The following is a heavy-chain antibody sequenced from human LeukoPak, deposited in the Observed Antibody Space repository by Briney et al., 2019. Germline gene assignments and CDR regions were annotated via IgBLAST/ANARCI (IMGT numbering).Heavy chain of an antibody. CDR3: ARGDFSDGDYVDALDV. V-gene: IGHV3-7*01. Sequence: WESLRLSCAASRFTFNNYWMSWVRQAPGKGLQWVANIKQDGSQKFYVDSVKGRFTISRDNSKNSLSLQMSSLRAEDTTVYNCARGDFSDGDYVDALDVCGQGTMVNISS. D-gene: IGHD4-17*01. CDR1: RFTFNNYW. J-gene: IGHJ3*01. CDR2: IKQDGSQK.